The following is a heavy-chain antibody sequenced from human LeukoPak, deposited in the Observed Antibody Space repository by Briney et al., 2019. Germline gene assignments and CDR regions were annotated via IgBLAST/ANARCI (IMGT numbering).Heavy chain of an antibody. J-gene: IGHJ4*02. CDR2: IIVSGGST. CDR3: AKRQLLDY. CDR1: GVTFSSYA. V-gene: IGHV3-23*01. D-gene: IGHD6-6*01. Sequence: GGSLRLSCAVSGVTFSSYAMSWVRQAPGKGLEWVSTIIVSGGSTYYADSVKGRFTISRDNFKNTLYLQMNSLRAEDTAVYYCAKRQLLDYWGQGTLVTVSS.